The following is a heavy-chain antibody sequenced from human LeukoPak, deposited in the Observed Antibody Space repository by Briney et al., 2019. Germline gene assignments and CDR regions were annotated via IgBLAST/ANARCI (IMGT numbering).Heavy chain of an antibody. J-gene: IGHJ4*02. CDR2: ISYDETIK. CDR3: ARDPMFYYYSSGGHYPSGFDH. CDR1: GFSFSAYG. Sequence: GGSLRLSCAASGFSFSAYGMHWLRQPPGTGLEWVAIISYDETIKYYAHSVKGRFTISRDNSKNTLYLLMNSLRVEDTAVYYCARDPMFYYYSSGGHYPSGFDHWGQGTLVTVSS. V-gene: IGHV3-33*01. D-gene: IGHD3-10*01.